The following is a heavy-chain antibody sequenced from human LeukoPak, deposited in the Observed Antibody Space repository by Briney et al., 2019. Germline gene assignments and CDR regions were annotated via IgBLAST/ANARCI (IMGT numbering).Heavy chain of an antibody. CDR1: GFTFSSYA. CDR3: AKSTEYYDILTGAPSTGFDP. D-gene: IGHD3-9*01. V-gene: IGHV3-23*01. J-gene: IGHJ5*02. CDR2: ISGSGGST. Sequence: GGSLRLSCAASGFTFSSYAMSWVRQAPGKGLEWVSAISGSGGSTYYADSVKGRFTISRDNSKNTLYLQMNSLRAEDTAVYYCAKSTEYYDILTGAPSTGFDPWGQGTLVTVSS.